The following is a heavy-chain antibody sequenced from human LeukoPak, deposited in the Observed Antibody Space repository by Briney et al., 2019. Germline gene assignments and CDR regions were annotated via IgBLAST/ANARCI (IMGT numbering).Heavy chain of an antibody. CDR2: ISYEGGTQ. J-gene: IGHJ5*02. D-gene: IGHD3-10*01. CDR3: AKEGTPQVSTWYDL. Sequence: GMSLRLSCAASGVTLSPYGMHWVRQAPGEGLEWVAVISYEGGTQHYADSVKGRFIISRDNPRNTLYLQMNILRTGDTAVYYCAKEGTPQVSTWYDLWGQGTQVIVSS. V-gene: IGHV3-30*18. CDR1: GVTLSPYG.